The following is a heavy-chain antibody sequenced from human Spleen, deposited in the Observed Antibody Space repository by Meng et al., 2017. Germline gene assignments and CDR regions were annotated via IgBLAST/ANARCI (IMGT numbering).Heavy chain of an antibody. J-gene: IGHJ4*02. CDR2: ISGSGSTM. D-gene: IGHD6-6*01. Sequence: GGSLRLSCTASGFTLSDCYMSWIRQAPGKGLEWVSYISGSGSTMYYADSVRGRFTISRDNAKNSLYLQMNRLRAEDTAVYYCASAPEGLSSVHYWGQGALVTVSS. CDR3: ASAPEGLSSVHY. CDR1: GFTLSDCY. V-gene: IGHV3-11*04.